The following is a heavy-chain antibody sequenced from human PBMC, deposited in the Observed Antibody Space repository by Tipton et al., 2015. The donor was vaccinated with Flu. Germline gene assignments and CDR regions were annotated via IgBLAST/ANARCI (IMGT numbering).Heavy chain of an antibody. D-gene: IGHD6-13*01. V-gene: IGHV3-13*01. CDR2: IGTSGDT. Sequence: GSLRLSCEASGFTFSSYGIHWVRQAAGKGLEWVSGIGTSGDTYYADSVKGRFTISRENAKNFLYVQMNSLRAGDSAVYYCARGPLPDSNWYNGMDVWGQGTAVTVFS. J-gene: IGHJ6*02. CDR1: GFTFSSYG. CDR3: ARGPLPDSNWYNGMDV.